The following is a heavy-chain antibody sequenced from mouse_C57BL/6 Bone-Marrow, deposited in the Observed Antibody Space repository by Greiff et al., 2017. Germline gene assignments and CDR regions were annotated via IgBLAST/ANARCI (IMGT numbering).Heavy chain of an antibody. D-gene: IGHD1-1*01. V-gene: IGHV1-53*01. Sequence: VQLQQPGTELVKPGASVKLSCKASGYTFTSYWMHWVKQRPGQGLEWIGNINPSNGGTNYNEKFKSKATLTVDKSSSTAYMQLSSLTSEDSAVYYCARRVYYYGSSFHYFDYWGQGTTLTVSS. J-gene: IGHJ2*01. CDR3: ARRVYYYGSSFHYFDY. CDR1: GYTFTSYW. CDR2: INPSNGGT.